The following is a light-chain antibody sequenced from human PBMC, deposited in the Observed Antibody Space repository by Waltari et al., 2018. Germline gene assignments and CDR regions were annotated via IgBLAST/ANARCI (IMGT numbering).Light chain of an antibody. V-gene: IGLV2-14*03. J-gene: IGLJ2*01. Sequence: HSALTQPASVSGSPGQSITISCTGTSSDVGGSNYVTWYQQPPGKAPKPMIFDVSKRPSGVSNRFSGSKSGNTASLTVSGLQAEDEADYYCSSYISSDTLELFGGGTSLTVL. CDR1: SSDVGGSNY. CDR3: SSYISSDTLEL. CDR2: DVS.